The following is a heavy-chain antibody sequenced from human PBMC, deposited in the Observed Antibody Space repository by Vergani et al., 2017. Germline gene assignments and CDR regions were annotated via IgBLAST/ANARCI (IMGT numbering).Heavy chain of an antibody. CDR3: ARPISGSYYTLEAFDI. Sequence: EVQLVQSGAEVKKSGESLRISCKGSGYTFSSYWIGWVRQMPGKGLEWMGIIYPGDSDTRYSPSFQGQVTISADKSTSTAYLQWSSLKASDTAMYYCARPISGSYYTLEAFDIWGQGTMVTVSS. D-gene: IGHD3-10*01. J-gene: IGHJ3*02. CDR2: IYPGDSDT. CDR1: GYTFSSYW. V-gene: IGHV5-51*01.